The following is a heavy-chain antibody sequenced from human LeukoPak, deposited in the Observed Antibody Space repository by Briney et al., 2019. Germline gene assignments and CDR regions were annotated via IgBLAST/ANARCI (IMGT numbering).Heavy chain of an antibody. J-gene: IGHJ4*02. CDR3: AKDLSMAVTGSPFDY. CDR1: GFTFSSFA. CDR2: ISGSSTST. D-gene: IGHD6-19*01. V-gene: IGHV3-23*01. Sequence: GESLRLSCAASGFTFSSFAMSWVRRAPGKGLERVSTISGSSTSTYYADSVQGRFIVSRDNSNSTLFLQMNSLRAEDTAVYYCAKDLSMAVTGSPFDYWGQGTLVTVSS.